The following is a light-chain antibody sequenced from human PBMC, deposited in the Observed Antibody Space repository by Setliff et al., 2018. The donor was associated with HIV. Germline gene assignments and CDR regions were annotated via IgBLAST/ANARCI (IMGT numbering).Light chain of an antibody. CDR2: EVS. CDR1: SSDLGSYNL. J-gene: IGLJ1*01. CDR3: SSYTMNTYV. Sequence: QSALTQPASVSGSPGQSITISCNGTSSDLGSYNLVSWYQEPPGKVPKLIIYEVSKRSSGLSYRFSGSKSGNTASLTIVGLQPEDEADYYCSSYTMNTYVFGTGTKVTVL. V-gene: IGLV2-14*02.